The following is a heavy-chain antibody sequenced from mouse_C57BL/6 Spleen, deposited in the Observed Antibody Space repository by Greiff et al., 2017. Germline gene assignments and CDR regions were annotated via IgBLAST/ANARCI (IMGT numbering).Heavy chain of an antibody. CDR3: ARDTTVVDY. J-gene: IGHJ2*01. D-gene: IGHD1-1*01. CDR2: ISYDGSN. CDR1: GYSITSGYY. Sequence: DVKLVESGPGLVKPSQSLSLTCSVTGYSITSGYYWNWIRQFPGNKLEWMGYISYDGSNNYNPSLKNRISITRDTSKNQFFLKLNSVTTEDTATYYCARDTTVVDYWGQGTTLTVSS. V-gene: IGHV3-6*01.